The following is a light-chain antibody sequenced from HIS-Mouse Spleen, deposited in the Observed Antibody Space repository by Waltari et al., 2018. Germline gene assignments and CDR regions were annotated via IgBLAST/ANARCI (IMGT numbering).Light chain of an antibody. CDR3: CSYAGSSTVV. CDR1: SSDVGSYNL. V-gene: IGLV2-23*01. CDR2: EGS. J-gene: IGLJ2*01. Sequence: QSALTQPASVSGSPGQSITISFTGTSSDVGSYNLVSWYPQHPGKAPKLMIYEGSKRPSGVSNRFSGAKSGNTASLTISGLQAEDEADYYCCSYAGSSTVVFRGGTKLTVL.